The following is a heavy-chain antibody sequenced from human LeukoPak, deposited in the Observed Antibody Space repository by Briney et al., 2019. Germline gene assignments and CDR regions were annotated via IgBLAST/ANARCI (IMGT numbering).Heavy chain of an antibody. Sequence: KPSETLSLTCAVYGGSLSGYYWSWIRQPPGKGLEWIGEINHSGSTNYNPSLKSRVTISVDTSKNQFSLKLSSVTAADTAVYYCARWRVAGTRRWFDPWGQGTLVTVSS. CDR3: ARWRVAGTRRWFDP. CDR2: INHSGST. V-gene: IGHV4-34*01. J-gene: IGHJ5*02. D-gene: IGHD6-19*01. CDR1: GGSLSGYY.